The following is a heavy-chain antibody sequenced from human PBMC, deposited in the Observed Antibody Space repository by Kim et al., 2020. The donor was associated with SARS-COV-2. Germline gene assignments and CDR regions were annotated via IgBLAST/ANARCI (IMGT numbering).Heavy chain of an antibody. CDR1: GFTFSSYG. V-gene: IGHV3-33*06. CDR3: AKEPSREENAFDI. Sequence: GGSLRLSCAASGFTFSSYGMHWVRQAPGKGLEWVAVIWYDGSNKYYADSVKGRFTISRDNSKNTLYLQMNSLRAEDTAVYYCAKEPSREENAFDIWGQGTMVTVSS. J-gene: IGHJ3*02. CDR2: IWYDGSNK.